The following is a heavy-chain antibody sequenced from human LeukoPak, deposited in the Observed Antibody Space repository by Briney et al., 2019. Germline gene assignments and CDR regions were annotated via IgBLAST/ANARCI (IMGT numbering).Heavy chain of an antibody. V-gene: IGHV1-69*13. Sequence: SVKVSCKASGGTFSSYAINWVRQAPGQGLEWMGGIIPIFGTANYAQKFQDRVTITADESTSTAYMELSSLRSADTAIYYCASRLYCSNTRCRNFPFAYWGQGTLVTVSS. CDR1: GGTFSSYA. CDR3: ASRLYCSNTRCRNFPFAY. D-gene: IGHD2-2*01. CDR2: IIPIFGTA. J-gene: IGHJ4*02.